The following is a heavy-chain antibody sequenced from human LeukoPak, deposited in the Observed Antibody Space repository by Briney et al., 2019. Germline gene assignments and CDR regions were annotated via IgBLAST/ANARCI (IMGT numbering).Heavy chain of an antibody. CDR1: GFTFSSYS. CDR2: ISSSSSTI. Sequence: GGSLRLSCAASGFTFSSYSMNWVRQAPGKGLEWVSYISSSSSTIYYADSVKGRFTISRDNAKNSLYLQMNGLRAEDTAVYYCAREYYDSSGHNSWGQGTLVTVSS. J-gene: IGHJ4*02. CDR3: AREYYDSSGHNS. V-gene: IGHV3-48*01. D-gene: IGHD3-22*01.